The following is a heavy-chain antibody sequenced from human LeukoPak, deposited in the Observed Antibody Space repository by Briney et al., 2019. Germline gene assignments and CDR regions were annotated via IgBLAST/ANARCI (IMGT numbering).Heavy chain of an antibody. CDR2: IRSKAYGGTT. J-gene: IGHJ6*02. D-gene: IGHD4-11*01. CDR3: ARGSRPTTSFQYYYYGMDV. V-gene: IGHV3-49*03. CDR1: GFTFGDYA. Sequence: GGSLRLSCTASGFTFGDYAMSWFRQAPGKGLEWVGFIRSKAYGGTTEYAASVKGRFTISRDDSKSIAYLQMNSLKTEDTAVYYCARGSRPTTSFQYYYYGMDVWGQGTTVTVSS.